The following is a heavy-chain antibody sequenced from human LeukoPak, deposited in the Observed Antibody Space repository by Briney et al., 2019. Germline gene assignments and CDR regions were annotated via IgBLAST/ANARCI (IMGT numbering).Heavy chain of an antibody. CDR1: GFTFSHYG. Sequence: GRPLRPPCAPSGFTFSHYGMHWVRQAPGKGLEWVAVIWNDGSNKYYGDSVKGRFNIPRDNSKNTLYLQMNSLTVDDTVVYYCAKDAQRGFGYSNSLERWGQGTLVTVSS. CDR2: IWNDGSNK. J-gene: IGHJ5*02. CDR3: AKDAQRGFGYSNSLER. D-gene: IGHD4-11*01. V-gene: IGHV3-33*06.